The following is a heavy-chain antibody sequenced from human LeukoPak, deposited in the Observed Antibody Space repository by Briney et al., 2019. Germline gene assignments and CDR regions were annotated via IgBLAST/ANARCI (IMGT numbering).Heavy chain of an antibody. CDR2: ISAYNGNT. CDR3: AREDSGYDQGGAFDI. V-gene: IGHV1-18*04. Sequence: GASVKVSCKASGYTFTSYGISWVRQAPGQGLEWMGWISAYNGNTNYAQKLQGRVTMTTDTSTSTAYMELRSLRSDDTAVYYCAREDSGYDQGGAFDIWGQGTMVTVSS. CDR1: GYTFTSYG. D-gene: IGHD5-12*01. J-gene: IGHJ3*02.